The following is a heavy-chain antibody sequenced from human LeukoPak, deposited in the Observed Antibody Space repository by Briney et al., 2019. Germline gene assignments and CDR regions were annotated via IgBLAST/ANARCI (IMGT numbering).Heavy chain of an antibody. Sequence: HPGGSLRLSCAASGFTFSSYSMNWVRQAPGKGLEWVSYISSSSSTIYYADSVKGRFTISRDNAKNSLYLQMNSLRAEDTAVYYCARGAALVTDKYFDYWGHGTLVTVSS. CDR3: ARGAALVTDKYFDY. CDR1: GFTFSSYS. D-gene: IGHD5-18*01. V-gene: IGHV3-48*01. CDR2: ISSSSSTI. J-gene: IGHJ4*01.